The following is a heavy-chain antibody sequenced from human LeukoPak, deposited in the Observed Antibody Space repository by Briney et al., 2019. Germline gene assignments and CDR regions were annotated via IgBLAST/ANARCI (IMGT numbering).Heavy chain of an antibody. Sequence: SQTLSLTCAVSGGSISSGGYSWSWIRQPPGKGLEWIGYIYHSGSTYYNPSLKSRVTTSVDRSKNQFSLKLSSVTAADTAVYYCASTLRGIDAFDIWGQGTMVTVSS. CDR1: GGSISSGGYS. J-gene: IGHJ3*02. D-gene: IGHD3-10*01. V-gene: IGHV4-30-2*01. CDR2: IYHSGST. CDR3: ASTLRGIDAFDI.